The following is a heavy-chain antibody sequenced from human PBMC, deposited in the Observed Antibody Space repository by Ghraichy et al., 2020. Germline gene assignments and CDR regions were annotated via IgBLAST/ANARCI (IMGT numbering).Heavy chain of an antibody. D-gene: IGHD6-13*01. Sequence: SQTLSLTCAVYGGSFSGYYWSWIRQPPGKGLEWIGEINHSGSTNYNPSLKSRVTISVDTSKNQFSLKLSSVTAADTAVYYCARGAPFYSSSWYDYYYGMDVWGHGTTVTVSS. CDR2: INHSGST. CDR3: ARGAPFYSSSWYDYYYGMDV. CDR1: GGSFSGYY. V-gene: IGHV4-34*01. J-gene: IGHJ6*02.